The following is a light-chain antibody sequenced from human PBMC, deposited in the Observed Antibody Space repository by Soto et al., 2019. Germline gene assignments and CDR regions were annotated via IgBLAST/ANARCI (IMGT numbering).Light chain of an antibody. CDR3: GSSTTRITCV. V-gene: IGLV2-14*01. CDR1: NSDIGAYNY. J-gene: IGLJ1*01. Sequence: QSALTQPASVSGSPGQSITISCTGTNSDIGAYNYVSWYQQHPGKAPKLLIYEVSNRPSGVSNRFSGSKSGNTASLTISGLPAEDEADYFCGSSTTRITCVFGTGTQLTVL. CDR2: EVS.